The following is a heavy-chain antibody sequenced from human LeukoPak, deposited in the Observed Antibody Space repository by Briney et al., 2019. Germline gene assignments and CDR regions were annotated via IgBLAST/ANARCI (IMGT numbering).Heavy chain of an antibody. J-gene: IGHJ4*02. V-gene: IGHV3-13*01. CDR2: IGTAGDT. CDR1: GFTFSSYD. D-gene: IGHD6-13*01. Sequence: PGGSLRLSCAASGFTFSSYDMHWVRQATGKGLEWVSAIGTAGDTYYPGSVKGRFTISRENAKNRLYLQMNSLGAEDTAVYYCASTIGSAGTQYWGQGTLVTVSS. CDR3: ASTIGSAGTQY.